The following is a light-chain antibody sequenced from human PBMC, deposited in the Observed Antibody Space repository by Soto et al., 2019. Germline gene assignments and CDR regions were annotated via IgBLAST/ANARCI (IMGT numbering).Light chain of an antibody. J-gene: IGKJ1*01. CDR1: QSISSW. CDR2: KAA. CDR3: QQYNSYSPWT. V-gene: IGKV1-5*03. Sequence: DIQMTQSPSTLSASVGDRVTITCRASQSISSWLAWYQQKPGKAPKLLIYKAASLKSGVPSRFSGSGSGTEINLTISSLQPDDFATYYCQQYNSYSPWTFGQGTKVEIK.